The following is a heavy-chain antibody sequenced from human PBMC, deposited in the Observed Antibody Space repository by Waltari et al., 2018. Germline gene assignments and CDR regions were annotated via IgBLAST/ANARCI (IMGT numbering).Heavy chain of an antibody. D-gene: IGHD2-2*01. CDR2: IHPGDPDT. CDR1: GYSFTSYW. J-gene: IGHJ4*02. V-gene: IGHV5-51*01. Sequence: EVQLVQSGEEGRNPGESPKISCTVSGYSFTSYWIGWVRQLPGKGREWRGTIHPGDPDTRYSPSFQGKVTISADKSISTAYLQGSSLKASDTAMYYCARRAYCSSTSCNPDYWGQGTLVTVSS. CDR3: ARRAYCSSTSCNPDY.